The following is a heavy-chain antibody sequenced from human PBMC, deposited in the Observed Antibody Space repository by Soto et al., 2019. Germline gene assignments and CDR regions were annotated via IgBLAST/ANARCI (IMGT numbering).Heavy chain of an antibody. D-gene: IGHD3-10*01. Sequence: QVQLQESGPGLVKPSETLSLTCTVSGGSISSYYWSWIRQPPGTGLEWIGYIYYSGRTNYNPSLKRRVTIAVRTSKNQCSLKLSSVTAADTAVYYCAILANYGSGSYLPIDAVYYYYFYMDVWGKGTTVTVS. J-gene: IGHJ6*03. V-gene: IGHV4-59*08. CDR2: IYYSGRT. CDR1: GGSISSYY. CDR3: AILANYGSGSYLPIDAVYYYYFYMDV.